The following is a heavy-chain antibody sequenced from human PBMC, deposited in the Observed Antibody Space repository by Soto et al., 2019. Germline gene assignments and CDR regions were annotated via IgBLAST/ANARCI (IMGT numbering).Heavy chain of an antibody. J-gene: IGHJ4*02. CDR1: GYTFTTYD. D-gene: IGHD3-10*01. V-gene: IGHV1-18*01. Sequence: ASVKVSCKASGYTFTTYDISWVRQAPGQGLEWMGRISTYNGNTNYAQHLQGRVSLTTDTSTSTAYMDLRSLRSDDTAVYYCARHFLLWFGDPSFDYWGQGTLVTVSS. CDR3: ARHFLLWFGDPSFDY. CDR2: ISTYNGNT.